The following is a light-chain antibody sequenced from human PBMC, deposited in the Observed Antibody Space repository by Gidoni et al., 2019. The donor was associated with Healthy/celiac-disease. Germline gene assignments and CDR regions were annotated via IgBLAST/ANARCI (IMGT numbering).Light chain of an antibody. CDR1: QSISSY. CDR3: QQSYSTPPFT. CDR2: AAS. V-gene: IGKV1-39*01. J-gene: IGKJ3*01. Sequence: DIQMTQSPSSLSASVGDRVTITCRASQSISSYLNWYQQKPGKAPKLLIYAASSLQSGVPSRFSGSVSGTDFTLTISSLQPEDFATYYCQQSYSTPPFTFGPXTKVDIK.